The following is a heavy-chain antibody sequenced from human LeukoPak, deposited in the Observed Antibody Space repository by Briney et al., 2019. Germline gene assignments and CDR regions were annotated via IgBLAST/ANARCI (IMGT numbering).Heavy chain of an antibody. V-gene: IGHV3-7*01. D-gene: IGHD3-10*01. CDR3: AKGAFGELWPDY. J-gene: IGHJ4*02. Sequence: GGSLRLSCEGSGFVFRDYWMSWVRQAPGKGLEWVANINWDGTETHYADSVKGRFTISRDNSKNTLYLQMNSLRAEDTAVYYCAKGAFGELWPDYWGQGTLVTVSS. CDR1: GFVFRDYW. CDR2: INWDGTET.